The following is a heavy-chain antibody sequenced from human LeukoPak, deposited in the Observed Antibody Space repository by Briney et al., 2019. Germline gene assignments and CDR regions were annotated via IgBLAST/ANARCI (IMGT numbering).Heavy chain of an antibody. CDR1: AFTFSNYA. J-gene: IGHJ4*02. V-gene: IGHV3-23*01. CDR2: ISGSGGST. D-gene: IGHD3-10*01. Sequence: GGSLRLSCAASAFTFSNYAMSWVRHPPGKGLGWVSGISGSGGSTYYAESVKGRFTISRDNSKNTLYLQMNSLRAEDTALHYCGKWFGEPFFDYWGQGTLVTVSS. CDR3: GKWFGEPFFDY.